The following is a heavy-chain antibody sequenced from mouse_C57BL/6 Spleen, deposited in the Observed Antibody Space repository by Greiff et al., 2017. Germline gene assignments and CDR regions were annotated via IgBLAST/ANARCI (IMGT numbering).Heavy chain of an antibody. CDR1: GYAFSSSW. Sequence: VKLMESGPELVKPGASVKISCKASGYAFSSSWMNWVKQRPGKGLEWIGRIYPGDGDTNYNGKFKGKATLTADKSSSTAYMQLSSLTSEDSAVYFCARHGSSWYFDVWGTGTTVTVSS. D-gene: IGHD1-1*01. V-gene: IGHV1-82*01. CDR3: ARHGSSWYFDV. J-gene: IGHJ1*03. CDR2: IYPGDGDT.